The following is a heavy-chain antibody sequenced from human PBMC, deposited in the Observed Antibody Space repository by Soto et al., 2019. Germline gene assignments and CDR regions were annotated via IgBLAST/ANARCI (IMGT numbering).Heavy chain of an antibody. V-gene: IGHV3-23*01. CDR1: GFTFSSYA. CDR3: AKDPSCSSTSCFDY. D-gene: IGHD2-2*01. CDR2: ISGSGGST. J-gene: IGHJ4*02. Sequence: GGSLRLSCAASGFTFSSYAMSWVRQAPGKGLEWVSAISGSGGSTYYADSVKGRFTISRDNSKNTLYLQMNSLRAEDTAGYYCAKDPSCSSTSCFDYWGKGTRVTVSS.